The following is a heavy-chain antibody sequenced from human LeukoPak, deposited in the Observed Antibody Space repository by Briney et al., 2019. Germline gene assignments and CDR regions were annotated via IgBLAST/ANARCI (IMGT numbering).Heavy chain of an antibody. V-gene: IGHV3-64*01. CDR3: AKELNSVGWELLKNFDY. J-gene: IGHJ4*02. D-gene: IGHD1-26*01. CDR1: GFTFSSYA. Sequence: GGSLRLSCAASGFTFSSYAMHWVRQAPGKGLEYVSAISSNGGSTYYANSVKGRFTISRDNSKNTLYLQMDSLRAEDTAVYYCAKELNSVGWELLKNFDYWGQGTLVTVSS. CDR2: ISSNGGST.